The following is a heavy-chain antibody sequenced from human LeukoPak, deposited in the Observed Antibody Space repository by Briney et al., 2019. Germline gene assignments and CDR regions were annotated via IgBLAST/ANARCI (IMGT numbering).Heavy chain of an antibody. CDR3: ANGVRGYSYAIDY. V-gene: IGHV3-9*01. CDR2: ISWNSGSI. CDR1: GFTFDDYA. Sequence: PGGSLRLSCAASGFTFDDYAMHWVRQAPGRGLEGVSGISWNSGSIDSADSVKGGFTISRDNARNSLYLQMNSLRDEDTALYYCANGVRGYSYAIDYWGQGTLVTVSS. J-gene: IGHJ4*02. D-gene: IGHD5-18*01.